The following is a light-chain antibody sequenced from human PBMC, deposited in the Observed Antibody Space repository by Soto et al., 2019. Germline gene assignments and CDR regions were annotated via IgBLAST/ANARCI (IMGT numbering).Light chain of an antibody. CDR2: DVS. Sequence: LTQPASVSGSPGQSITISCTGTSSDVGYYNYVSWYQQHPGKAPKLLIYDVSHRPSGVSNRFSGSKSGNTASLTISGLQAEDEADYYCSSYTSSSLRYVFGTGTKVTVL. J-gene: IGLJ1*01. V-gene: IGLV2-14*03. CDR3: SSYTSSSLRYV. CDR1: SSDVGYYNY.